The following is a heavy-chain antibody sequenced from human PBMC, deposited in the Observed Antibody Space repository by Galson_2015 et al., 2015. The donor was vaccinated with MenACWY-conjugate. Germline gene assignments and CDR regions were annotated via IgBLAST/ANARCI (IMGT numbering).Heavy chain of an antibody. CDR2: IKYDGSEQ. Sequence: SLRLSCAASGFTFGTYCMTWVRQAPGKGLEWVANIKYDGSEQYYVDSVRGRFNISRDNAKNSLYLQMNSLRAEDTAVYYCARDLGFYCSRNDCYSPYWGQGTLVTVSS. D-gene: IGHD2-2*01. V-gene: IGHV3-7*03. CDR1: GFTFGTYC. CDR3: ARDLGFYCSRNDCYSPY. J-gene: IGHJ4*02.